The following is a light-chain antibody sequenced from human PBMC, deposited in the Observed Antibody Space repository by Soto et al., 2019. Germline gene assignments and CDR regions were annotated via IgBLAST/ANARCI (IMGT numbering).Light chain of an antibody. CDR3: SSYTSSNVV. Sequence: QSALTQPASVSGSPGQSITISCTGTSSDVGGYNYVSWYQQHPGKAPKLMIYDDSNRPSGVSNRFSGSKSGNTASLTISGLQAEDEADYYCSSYTSSNVVFGGGTKLTVL. CDR1: SSDVGGYNY. J-gene: IGLJ2*01. V-gene: IGLV2-14*01. CDR2: DDS.